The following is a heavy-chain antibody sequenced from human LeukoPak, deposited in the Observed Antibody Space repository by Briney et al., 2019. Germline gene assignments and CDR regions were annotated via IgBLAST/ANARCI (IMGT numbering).Heavy chain of an antibody. D-gene: IGHD6-19*01. Sequence: GRSLRLSCAASGFTFSSYAMHWVRQAPGKGLEWVAVTSYDGSNKYYADSVKGRFTISRDNSKNTLYLQMNSLRAEDTAVYYCARGGSGWKYFDYWGQGTLVTVSS. J-gene: IGHJ4*02. CDR2: TSYDGSNK. CDR3: ARGGSGWKYFDY. V-gene: IGHV3-30-3*01. CDR1: GFTFSSYA.